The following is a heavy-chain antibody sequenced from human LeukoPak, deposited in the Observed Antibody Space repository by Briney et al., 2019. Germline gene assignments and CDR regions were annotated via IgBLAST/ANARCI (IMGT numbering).Heavy chain of an antibody. J-gene: IGHJ4*02. V-gene: IGHV1-2*02. Sequence: GASVKASCKASGNTFTAYYMHWVRQAPGQGLEWMGWINPNSGGTKYAQKFQGRVTMTRDTSITTAYMELSRLRSDDTAVYYCARGPGIAVADFYFDYWGQGTLVTVSS. D-gene: IGHD6-19*01. CDR3: ARGPGIAVADFYFDY. CDR1: GNTFTAYY. CDR2: INPNSGGT.